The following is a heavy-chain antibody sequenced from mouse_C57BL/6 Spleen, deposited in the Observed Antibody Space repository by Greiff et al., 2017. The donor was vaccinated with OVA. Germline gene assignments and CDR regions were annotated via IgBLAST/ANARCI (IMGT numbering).Heavy chain of an antibody. CDR3: AGVTGTRDY. CDR2: IHPNSGST. V-gene: IGHV1-64*01. CDR1: GYTFTSYW. D-gene: IGHD4-1*01. J-gene: IGHJ2*01. Sequence: QVQLKQPGAELVKPGASVKLSCKASGYTFTSYWMHWVKQRTGQGLEWIGMIHPNSGSTNYNEKFKSKATLTVDKSSSTAYMQLSSLTSEDSAVYYCAGVTGTRDYWGQGTTLTVSS.